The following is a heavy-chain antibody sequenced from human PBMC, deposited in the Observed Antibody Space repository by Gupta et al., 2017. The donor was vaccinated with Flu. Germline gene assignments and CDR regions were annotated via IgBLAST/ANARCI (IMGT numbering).Heavy chain of an antibody. CDR1: GFTFSSTY. Sequence: EMQLVESGGDLVQPGGSLRLSCAASGFTFSSTYLQWVRQAPGKGLVWVSRINPDGRSTTYAESVKGRFTISRDNAKNTLYLQMNSLGDDDTAVYYCATVTSGCWGQGTLVTVSS. D-gene: IGHD4-17*01. CDR3: ATVTSGC. CDR2: INPDGRST. J-gene: IGHJ4*02. V-gene: IGHV3-74*02.